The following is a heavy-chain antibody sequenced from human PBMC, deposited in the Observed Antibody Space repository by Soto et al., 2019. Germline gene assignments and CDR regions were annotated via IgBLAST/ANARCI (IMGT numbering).Heavy chain of an antibody. CDR3: ARVGIKKTKGFSSGYYNWFDT. V-gene: IGHV1-46*01. CDR1: GYTFITYY. Sequence: ASVKVSCKASGYTFITYYLHWLRQAPGQGLEWVGIIDPSDGYTFYAEKFQGRITMTRETSTSTVFMEVTRLESADTAIYFCARVGIKKTKGFSSGYYNWFDTWGQGTLVAVSS. D-gene: IGHD3-3*01. J-gene: IGHJ5*02. CDR2: IDPSDGYT.